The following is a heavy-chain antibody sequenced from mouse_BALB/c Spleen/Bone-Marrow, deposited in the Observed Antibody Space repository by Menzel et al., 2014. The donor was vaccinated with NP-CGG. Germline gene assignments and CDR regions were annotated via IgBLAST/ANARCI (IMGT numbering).Heavy chain of an antibody. CDR3: ARRGWAMDY. Sequence: LKESGPELVTPGASVKIPCKASGYTFTDYNIDWVKQSHGKSLEWIGDINPNNGGTIYNQKFEGKATLTVDKSSSTAYKELRSLTSEDTAVYYCARRGWAMDYWGQGTSVTVSS. CDR2: INPNNGGT. J-gene: IGHJ4*01. V-gene: IGHV1-18*01. D-gene: IGHD2-3*01. CDR1: GYTFTDYN.